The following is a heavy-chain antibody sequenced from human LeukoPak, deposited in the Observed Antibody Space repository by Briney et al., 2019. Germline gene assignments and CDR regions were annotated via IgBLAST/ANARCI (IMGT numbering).Heavy chain of an antibody. CDR1: GGSISSYY. V-gene: IGHV4-4*07. CDR3: AGCPIAARPDYYYMDV. J-gene: IGHJ6*03. CDR2: IYTSGST. Sequence: PSETLSLTCTVSGGSISSYYWSWIRQPAGKGLEWIGRIYTSGSTNYNPSLKSRVTMSVDTSKNQFSLKLSSVTAADTAVYYCAGCPIAARPDYYYMDVWGKGTTVTVSS. D-gene: IGHD6-6*01.